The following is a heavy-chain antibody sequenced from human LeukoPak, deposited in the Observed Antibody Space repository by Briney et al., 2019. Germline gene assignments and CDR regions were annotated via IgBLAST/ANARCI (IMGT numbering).Heavy chain of an antibody. CDR2: IRYDGSNK. Sequence: PGGSLRLSCAASGFTFSSYGMHWVRQAPGKGLEWVAFIRYDGSNKYYADSVKGRFTISRVNSKNTLYLQMNSLRAEDTAVYYCAKEKAAPHDYWGQGTLVTVSS. CDR3: AKEKAAPHDY. V-gene: IGHV3-30*02. J-gene: IGHJ4*02. CDR1: GFTFSSYG. D-gene: IGHD6-13*01.